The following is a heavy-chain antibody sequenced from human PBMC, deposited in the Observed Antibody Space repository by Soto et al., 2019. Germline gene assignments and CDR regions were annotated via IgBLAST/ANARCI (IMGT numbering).Heavy chain of an antibody. J-gene: IGHJ2*01. CDR2: IIPIFGTA. CDR3: ATSNYGDYHGAGGFDL. CDR1: GGTFSSYA. Sequence: QVQLVQSGAEVKKPGSSVKVSCKASGGTFSSYAISWVRQAPGQGLEWMGGIIPIFGTANYAQKFQGRVTITADESTSTAYRELSSLRAEDTAVYYCATSNYGDYHGAGGFDLWGRGTLVTVSS. V-gene: IGHV1-69*12. D-gene: IGHD4-17*01.